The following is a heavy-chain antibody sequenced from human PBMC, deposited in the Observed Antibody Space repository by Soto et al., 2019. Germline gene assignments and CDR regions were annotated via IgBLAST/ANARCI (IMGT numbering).Heavy chain of an antibody. CDR2: IDPSESYT. CDR1: GYSFTSYL. Sequence: PGDSLKISCKGSGYSFTSYLLSWVSQMPWKGLEWVGRIDPSESYTNYSPSFQGHVTISADKSISTAYLQWSSLKASDTAMYYCASQIAARPGDYYRLDVWGQRTTVTVSS. CDR3: ASQIAARPGDYYRLDV. D-gene: IGHD6-6*01. V-gene: IGHV5-10-1*01. J-gene: IGHJ6*02.